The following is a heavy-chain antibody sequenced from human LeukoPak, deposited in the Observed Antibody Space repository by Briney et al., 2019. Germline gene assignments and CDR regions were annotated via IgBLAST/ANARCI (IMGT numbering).Heavy chain of an antibody. CDR3: ARQTGSGLFILP. V-gene: IGHV4-39*01. CDR2: IYYSGST. CDR1: GGSISSSSYY. D-gene: IGHD3/OR15-3a*01. Sequence: SETLSLTCTVSGGSISSSSYYWGWIRQPPGKGLEWIGSIYYSGSTYYNASLKSRVTISIDTSKSQISLRLTSVTATDTAIYYCARQTGSGLFILPGGQGTLVTVSS. J-gene: IGHJ4*02.